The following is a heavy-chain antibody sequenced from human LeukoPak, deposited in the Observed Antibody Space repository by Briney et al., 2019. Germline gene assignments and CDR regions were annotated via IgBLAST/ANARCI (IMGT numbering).Heavy chain of an antibody. CDR1: GFTFSSYT. V-gene: IGHV3-23*01. Sequence: GGSLRLSCAASGFTFSSYTMSWVRQAPGKGLEWVSAISGSGGSTYYADSVKGRFTISRDNSKNTLYLQMNSLRAEDTAVYYCAKDVRLVRGVNYGSIIDYFDYWGQGTLVTVSS. CDR2: ISGSGGST. J-gene: IGHJ4*02. D-gene: IGHD3-10*01. CDR3: AKDVRLVRGVNYGSIIDYFDY.